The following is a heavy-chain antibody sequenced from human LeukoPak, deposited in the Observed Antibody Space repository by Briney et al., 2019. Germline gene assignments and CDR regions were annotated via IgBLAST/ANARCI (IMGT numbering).Heavy chain of an antibody. D-gene: IGHD6-19*01. CDR3: ARDGVRVTYTSGWYYFDY. CDR2: IYYSGST. V-gene: IGHV4-59*01. CDR1: GGSISSYY. Sequence: SETLSLTCTVSGGSISSYYWSWIRQPPGKGLEWIGCIYYSGSTNYNPSLKSRVTISVDTSKNQFSLKLSSVTAADTAVYFCARDGVRVTYTSGWYYFDYWGQGTLVTVSS. J-gene: IGHJ4*02.